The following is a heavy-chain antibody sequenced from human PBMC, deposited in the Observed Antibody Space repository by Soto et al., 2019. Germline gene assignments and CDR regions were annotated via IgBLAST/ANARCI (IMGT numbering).Heavy chain of an antibody. CDR2: ISSSSSYI. Sequence: EVQLVESGGGLVKPGGSLRLSCAASGFTFSSYSMNWVRQAPGKGLEWVSSISSSSSYIYYADSVKGRFTISRDNAKNSLYLQMNSLRAEDTAVYYCARDFGWYGDYAGYFDYWGQGTLVTVSS. CDR3: ARDFGWYGDYAGYFDY. V-gene: IGHV3-21*01. J-gene: IGHJ4*02. CDR1: GFTFSSYS. D-gene: IGHD4-17*01.